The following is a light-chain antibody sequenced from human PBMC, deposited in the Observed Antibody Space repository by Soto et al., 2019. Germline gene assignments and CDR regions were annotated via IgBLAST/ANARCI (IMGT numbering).Light chain of an antibody. CDR2: DVS. CDR3: SSYTSSNTYV. J-gene: IGLJ1*01. Sequence: QPVLTQPASVSGSPGQSITISCTGTSGDVGGYDYVSWYQQHPGKAPKLMIYDVSNRPSGVYNRFSGSKSGNTASLTISGLQAEDEADYYCSSYTSSNTYVFGTGTKLTVL. V-gene: IGLV2-14*03. CDR1: SGDVGGYDY.